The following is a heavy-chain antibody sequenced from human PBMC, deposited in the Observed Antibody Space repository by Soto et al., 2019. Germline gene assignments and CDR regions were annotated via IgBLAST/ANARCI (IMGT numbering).Heavy chain of an antibody. CDR2: ISYDGSNK. CDR3: ARDSSGQGRFDY. CDR1: GFTFSSYA. D-gene: IGHD6-19*01. V-gene: IGHV3-30-3*01. Sequence: GGSLRLSCAASGFTFSSYAMHWVRQAPGKGLEWVAVISYDGSNKYYADSVKGRFTISRDNSKNTLYLQMNSLRAEDTAVYYCARDSSGQGRFDYWGQGTLVTVSS. J-gene: IGHJ4*02.